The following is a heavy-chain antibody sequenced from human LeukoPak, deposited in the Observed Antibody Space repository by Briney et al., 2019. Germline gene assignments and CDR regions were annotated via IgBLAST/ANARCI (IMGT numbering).Heavy chain of an antibody. V-gene: IGHV1-69*05. CDR2: IIAIFGTA. J-gene: IGHJ6*03. CDR3: ARDETMTTVTTWPYYYYMDV. Sequence: SVKVSCKASGGTFSSYAISWVRQAPGQGLEWMGGIIAIFGTANYAQKFQGRVTITTDESTSTAYMELSSLRSEDTAVYYCARDETMTTVTTWPYYYYMDVWGKGTTVTVSS. CDR1: GGTFSSYA. D-gene: IGHD4-17*01.